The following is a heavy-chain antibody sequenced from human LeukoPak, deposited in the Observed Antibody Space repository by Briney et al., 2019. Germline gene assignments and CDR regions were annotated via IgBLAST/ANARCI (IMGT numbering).Heavy chain of an antibody. V-gene: IGHV3-23*01. CDR1: GFTFSNYA. CDR2: LSGSGGST. CDR3: ARGRAGNYYNHNDY. D-gene: IGHD3-10*01. J-gene: IGHJ4*01. Sequence: GGSLRLSCAASGFTFSNYAMSWVRQAPGKGLEWVSGLSGSGGSTYYADSVKGRFTISRDNSKSTLYLQMNSLRAEDTAVYYCARGRAGNYYNHNDYWGQGTLVTVSS.